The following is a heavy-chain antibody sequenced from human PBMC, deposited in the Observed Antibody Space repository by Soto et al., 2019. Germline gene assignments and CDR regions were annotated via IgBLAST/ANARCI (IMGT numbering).Heavy chain of an antibody. CDR3: ARQLDWGDYYDSSGYYGY. CDR2: IDPSDSYT. V-gene: IGHV5-10-1*01. Sequence: PGESLKISCKGSGYSFTSYWISWVRQMPGKGLEWMGRIDPSDSYTNYSPSFQGHVTISADKSISTAYLQWSSLKASDTAMYYCARQLDWGDYYDSSGYYGYWGQGTLVTVSS. D-gene: IGHD3-22*01. CDR1: GYSFTSYW. J-gene: IGHJ4*02.